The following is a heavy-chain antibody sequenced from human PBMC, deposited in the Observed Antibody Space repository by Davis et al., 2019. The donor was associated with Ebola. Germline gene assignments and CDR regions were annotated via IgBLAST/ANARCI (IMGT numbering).Heavy chain of an antibody. V-gene: IGHV3-30*04. J-gene: IGHJ6*02. CDR1: GFTFSSYA. Sequence: GESLKISCAASGFTFSSYAMHWVRQAPGKGLEWVAVISYDGSNKYYADSVKGRFTISRDNSKNTLYLQMNSLRAEDTAVYYCARDIGTVTIIYYYYGMDVWGQGTTVTVSS. CDR3: ARDIGTVTIIYYYYGMDV. CDR2: ISYDGSNK. D-gene: IGHD4-11*01.